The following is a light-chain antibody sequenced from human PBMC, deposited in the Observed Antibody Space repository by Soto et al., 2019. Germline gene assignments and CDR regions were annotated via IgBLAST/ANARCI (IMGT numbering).Light chain of an antibody. Sequence: DIQLIQSPSALSASDGDRVTITCRASRSAGEWLAWYQQKPGKAPKLLIYEVSRLHSGVPSRFSAGGSETEFSLTIDSLQPDDFAIYYCQQFNSVPYTFGPGTKVDIK. CDR3: QQFNSVPYT. CDR1: RSAGEW. V-gene: IGKV1-5*03. J-gene: IGKJ3*01. CDR2: EVS.